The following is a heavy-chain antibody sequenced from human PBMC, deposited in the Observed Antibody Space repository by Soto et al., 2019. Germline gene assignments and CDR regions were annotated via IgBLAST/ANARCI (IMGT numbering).Heavy chain of an antibody. CDR3: ARGLGGVPVAADLDY. J-gene: IGHJ4*02. D-gene: IGHD3-10*01. V-gene: IGHV3-30-3*01. Sequence: QVQLVESGGGVVQPGRSLRLSCAASGFTFKNYAMHWVRQAPGKGLEWVAVISYDGSIEFYADSVKGRFTISRDDFKNTMFLQMGSLRVEDTAVYFCARGLGGVPVAADLDYWGQGTLVTVSS. CDR2: ISYDGSIE. CDR1: GFTFKNYA.